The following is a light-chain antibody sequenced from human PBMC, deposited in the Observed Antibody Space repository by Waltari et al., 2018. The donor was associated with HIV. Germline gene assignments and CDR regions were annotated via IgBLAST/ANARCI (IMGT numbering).Light chain of an antibody. CDR2: QAF. J-gene: IGKJ1*01. V-gene: IGKV1-5*03. CDR1: QSIRNW. Sequence: DIPMTQSPSTLSASVGDRVTITCRASQSIRNWLAWYQQQPGIAPRLLIHQAFTLHSGVPSRFSGSGSGTEFTLTISGLQPDDSATYYCQQYNSYSPTFGQGTKVEVK. CDR3: QQYNSYSPT.